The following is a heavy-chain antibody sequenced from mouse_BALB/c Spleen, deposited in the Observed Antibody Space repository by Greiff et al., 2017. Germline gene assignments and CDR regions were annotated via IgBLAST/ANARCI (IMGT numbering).Heavy chain of an antibody. CDR2: IWAGGST. J-gene: IGHJ2*01. CDR3: ARVRQLGLNYFGY. Sequence: VQLKESGPGLVAPSQSLSITCTVSGFSLTSYGVHWVRQPPGKGLEWLGVIWAGGSTNYNSALMSRLSISKDNSKSQVFLKMNSLQTDDTAMYYCARVRQLGLNYFGYWGQGTALTVSS. V-gene: IGHV2-9*02. CDR1: GFSLTSYG. D-gene: IGHD3-2*01.